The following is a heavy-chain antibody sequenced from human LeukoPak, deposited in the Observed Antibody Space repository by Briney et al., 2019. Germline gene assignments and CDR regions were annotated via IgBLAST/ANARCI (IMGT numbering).Heavy chain of an antibody. CDR2: IWYDGTNK. V-gene: IGHV3-33*01. J-gene: IGHJ4*02. Sequence: GGSLRLSCAASGFTFSNYGMHWVRQAPGKGLEWVAVIWYDGTNKYYADSVKGRFTISRDNSKNTLYLQMNSLRAEDTAVYYCARIPAAGTDFDYWGQGTLVTVSS. D-gene: IGHD6-13*01. CDR1: GFTFSNYG. CDR3: ARIPAAGTDFDY.